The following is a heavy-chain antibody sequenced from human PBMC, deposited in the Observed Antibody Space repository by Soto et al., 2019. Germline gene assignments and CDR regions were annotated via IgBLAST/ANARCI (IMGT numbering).Heavy chain of an antibody. CDR2: IYYSGST. D-gene: IGHD6-19*01. Sequence: PSETLSLTCTVSGGSTSSGDYYWSGIRQPPGKGLEWIGYIYYSGSTYYNPSLKSRVTISVDTSKNQFSLKLSSVTAADTAVYYSARSVEWLASFEYWGQGTLVTVSS. V-gene: IGHV4-30-4*01. J-gene: IGHJ4*02. CDR1: GGSTSSGDYY. CDR3: ARSVEWLASFEY.